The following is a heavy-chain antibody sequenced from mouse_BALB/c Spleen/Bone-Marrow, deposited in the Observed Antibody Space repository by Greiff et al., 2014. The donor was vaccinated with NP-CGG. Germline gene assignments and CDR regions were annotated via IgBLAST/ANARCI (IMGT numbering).Heavy chain of an antibody. CDR2: IAPGSGST. CDR3: ARIPFYYGSSFYYFDY. V-gene: IGHV1S41*01. Sequence: DLEKPGASVKLSCKASGYTFTSYWINWIKQRPGQGLEWIGRIAPGSGSTYYNEMFKGKATLTVDTSSSTAYIQLSSLSSEDSAVYFCARIPFYYGSSFYYFDYWGQGTTLTVSS. CDR1: GYTFTSYW. D-gene: IGHD1-1*01. J-gene: IGHJ2*01.